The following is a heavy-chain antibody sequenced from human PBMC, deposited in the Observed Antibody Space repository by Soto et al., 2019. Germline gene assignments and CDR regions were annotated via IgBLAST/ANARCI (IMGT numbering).Heavy chain of an antibody. CDR1: GGTFSSYT. Sequence: QVQLVQSGAEVKKPGSSVKVSCKASGGTFSSYTISWVRQAPGQGLEWMGRIIPILGIANYAQKFQGRVTITADKSTSTAYMDLSSLRSEDTAVYYCARFNYGDYAHYRYNWFDPWGQGTLVTVSS. J-gene: IGHJ5*02. V-gene: IGHV1-69*02. CDR2: IIPILGIA. CDR3: ARFNYGDYAHYRYNWFDP. D-gene: IGHD4-17*01.